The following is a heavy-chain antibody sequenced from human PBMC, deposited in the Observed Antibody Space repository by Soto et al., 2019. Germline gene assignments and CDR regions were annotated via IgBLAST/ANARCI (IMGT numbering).Heavy chain of an antibody. CDR2: IHHSGAT. CDR3: ATQGFYRMGV. Sequence: PSETLSLTCAVSGDSITGDNWWSWVRQPPGKGLEWIGEIHHSGATNYNPSLKSRVTISVDKSKNQFSLKLNSVTAADTAMFYCATQGFYRMGVWGQGTTVTVSS. V-gene: IGHV4-4*02. J-gene: IGHJ6*02. CDR1: GDSITGDNW.